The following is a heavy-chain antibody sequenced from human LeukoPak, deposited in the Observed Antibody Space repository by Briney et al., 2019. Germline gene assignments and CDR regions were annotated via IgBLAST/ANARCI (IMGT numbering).Heavy chain of an antibody. CDR1: GGSLSNHY. CDR3: ARASGYSSSWYPDY. CDR2: IYYSGST. J-gene: IGHJ4*02. Sequence: ASETLSLTCTVSGGSLSNHYWSWIRQPPGKGLEWIGYIYYSGSTNYNPSLRSRVTISVDTSKNQFSLKLSSVTAADTAVYYCARASGYSSSWYPDYWGQGTLVTVSS. V-gene: IGHV4-59*11. D-gene: IGHD6-13*01.